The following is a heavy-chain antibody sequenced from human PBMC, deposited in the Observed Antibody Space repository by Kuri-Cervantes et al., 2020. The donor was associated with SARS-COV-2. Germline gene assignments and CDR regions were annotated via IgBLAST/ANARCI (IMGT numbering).Heavy chain of an antibody. Sequence: ASVKVSCKASGYTFTSYDINWVQQAPGKGLEWMGGFDPEDGETIYAQKFQGRVTMTEDTSTDTAYMELSSLRSEDTAVYYCATVRVTIFGVVIIGGWFDPWGQGTLVTVSS. CDR3: ATVRVTIFGVVIIGGWFDP. CDR2: FDPEDGET. CDR1: GYTFTSYD. V-gene: IGHV1-24*01. J-gene: IGHJ5*02. D-gene: IGHD3-3*01.